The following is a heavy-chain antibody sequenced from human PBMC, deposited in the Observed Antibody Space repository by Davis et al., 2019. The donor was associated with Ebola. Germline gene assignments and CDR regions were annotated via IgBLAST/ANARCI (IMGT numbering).Heavy chain of an antibody. CDR2: IKQDGSEK. D-gene: IGHD3-22*01. CDR3: AKGYDYYDSSIDY. V-gene: IGHV3-7*01. Sequence: GESLKISCAASGFTFSSYWMNWVRQAPGKGLEWVANIKQDGSEKNYVDSVRGRFIISRDNSKNTLYLQMNSLRAEDTAVYYCAKGYDYYDSSIDYWGQGTLVTVSS. CDR1: GFTFSSYW. J-gene: IGHJ4*02.